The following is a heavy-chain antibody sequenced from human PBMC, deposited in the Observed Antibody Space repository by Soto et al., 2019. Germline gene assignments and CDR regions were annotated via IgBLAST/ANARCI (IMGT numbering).Heavy chain of an antibody. Sequence: EVQLLESGGGLVQPGGSLRLSCAASGFTFSSYAMSWVRQAPGKGLEWVSAISGSGGSTYYADSVKGRFTISRDNSKNTLYQQMNSLRAEDTAVYYCAKDREDGYSNWYFDLWGRGTLVTVSS. CDR1: GFTFSSYA. J-gene: IGHJ2*01. D-gene: IGHD4-4*01. V-gene: IGHV3-23*01. CDR2: ISGSGGST. CDR3: AKDREDGYSNWYFDL.